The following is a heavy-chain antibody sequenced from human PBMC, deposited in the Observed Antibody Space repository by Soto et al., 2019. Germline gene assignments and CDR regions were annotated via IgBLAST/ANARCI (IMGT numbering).Heavy chain of an antibody. D-gene: IGHD6-13*01. CDR1: GYTFTAYW. Sequence: PGESLKISCKGSGYTFTAYWIAGVRQMPGKGLEWMGIIDPGDSETRYSPSFPGQVTMSADKSITTAYLQMTSLKASDTAMYYCARQLTAAADIDYWGQGTQVTVSS. CDR3: ARQLTAAADIDY. V-gene: IGHV5-51*01. J-gene: IGHJ4*02. CDR2: IDPGDSET.